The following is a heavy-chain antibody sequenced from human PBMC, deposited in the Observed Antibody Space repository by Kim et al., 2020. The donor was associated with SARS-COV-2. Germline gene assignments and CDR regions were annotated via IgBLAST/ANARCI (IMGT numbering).Heavy chain of an antibody. V-gene: IGHV3-49*04. D-gene: IGHD3-9*01. CDR3: TRDYPDILTGYYWMQEPA. Sequence: GGSLRLSCTASGFTFGDYAMSWVRQAPGKGLEWVGFIRSKAYGGTTEYAASVKGRFTISRDDSKSIAYLQMNSLKTEDTAVYYCTRDYPDILTGYYWMQEPAWGQGTLVTVSS. J-gene: IGHJ5*02. CDR1: GFTFGDYA. CDR2: IRSKAYGGTT.